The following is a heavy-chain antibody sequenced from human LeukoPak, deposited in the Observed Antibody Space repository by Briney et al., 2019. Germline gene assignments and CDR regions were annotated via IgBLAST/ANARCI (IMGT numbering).Heavy chain of an antibody. D-gene: IGHD1-26*01. CDR1: TDSTNTYY. CDR2: IYQTGST. CDR3: VRLRWELTAPYFDH. Sequence: SETLSLTCSVSTDSTNTYYWSWIRQSPGKGLEWIGHIYQTGSTDYSPSFRSRVTISIDMSKKEFSLKLTSVTVADTAMYYCVRLRWELTAPYFDHWGQGAFVIVSS. J-gene: IGHJ4*02. V-gene: IGHV4-59*01.